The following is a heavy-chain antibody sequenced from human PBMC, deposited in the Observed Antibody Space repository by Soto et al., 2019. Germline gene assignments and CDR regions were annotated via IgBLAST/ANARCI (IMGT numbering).Heavy chain of an antibody. CDR2: ISWNSGSI. CDR1: GFTFDDYA. V-gene: IGHV3-9*01. D-gene: IGHD3-22*01. Sequence: PGGSLRLSCAASGFTFDDYAMHWVRQAPGKGLEWVSGISWNSGSIGYADSVKGRFTISRDNAKNSLYLQMNSLRAEDTALYYCAGAYYDSSGCYDWFDPWGQGTLVTVSS. J-gene: IGHJ5*02. CDR3: AGAYYDSSGCYDWFDP.